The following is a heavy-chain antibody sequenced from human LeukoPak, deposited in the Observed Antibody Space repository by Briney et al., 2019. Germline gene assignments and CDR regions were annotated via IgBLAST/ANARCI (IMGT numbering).Heavy chain of an antibody. J-gene: IGHJ4*02. CDR3: ARGFYYDSSAPLPLPFDY. Sequence: SGTLSLTCAVSGGSISSSNWWSWVRQPPGKGLEWIGEIYHSGSTNYNPSLKSRVTISVDKSKNQFSLKLSSVTAADTAVYYCARGFYYDSSAPLPLPFDYWGQGTLVTVSS. V-gene: IGHV4-4*02. CDR2: IYHSGST. CDR1: GGSISSSNW. D-gene: IGHD3-22*01.